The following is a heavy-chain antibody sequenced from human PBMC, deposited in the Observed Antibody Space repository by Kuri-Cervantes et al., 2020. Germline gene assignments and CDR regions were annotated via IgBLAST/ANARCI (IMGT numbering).Heavy chain of an antibody. CDR3: AGISSSDYYYYMDV. Sequence: SETLSLTCTVSGGSISSYYWSWIRQPPGKGLEWIGYIYYSGSTNYNPSLESRVTISVDTSKNQFSLKLSSVTAADTAVYYCAGISSSDYYYYMDVWGKGTTVTVSS. CDR1: GGSISSYY. J-gene: IGHJ6*03. V-gene: IGHV4-59*01. CDR2: IYYSGST. D-gene: IGHD6-6*01.